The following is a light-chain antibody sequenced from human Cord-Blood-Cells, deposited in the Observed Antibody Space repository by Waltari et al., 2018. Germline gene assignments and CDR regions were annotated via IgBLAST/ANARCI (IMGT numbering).Light chain of an antibody. Sequence: QSALTQPASVSGSPGQSITIYCTGTSSAVGSYNLVSWYQQHPGKAPKPMIYEGSKRPSGVSNRFSGSKSGNTASLTISGLQAEDEADYYCCSYAGSSTFWVFGGGTKLTVL. CDR3: CSYAGSSTFWV. CDR2: EGS. CDR1: SSAVGSYNL. V-gene: IGLV2-23*01. J-gene: IGLJ3*02.